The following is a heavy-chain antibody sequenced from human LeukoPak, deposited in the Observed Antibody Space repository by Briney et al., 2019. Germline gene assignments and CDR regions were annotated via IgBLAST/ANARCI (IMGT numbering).Heavy chain of an antibody. Sequence: GRSLRLSCAASGFTFSSYGMHWDRQAPGKGLEWVAVISYDGSNKYYADSVKGRFTISRDNSKNTLYLQMNSLRAEDTAVYYCAKESHDSSGYPGYWGQGTLVTVSS. D-gene: IGHD3-22*01. CDR2: ISYDGSNK. V-gene: IGHV3-30*18. CDR1: GFTFSSYG. CDR3: AKESHDSSGYPGY. J-gene: IGHJ4*02.